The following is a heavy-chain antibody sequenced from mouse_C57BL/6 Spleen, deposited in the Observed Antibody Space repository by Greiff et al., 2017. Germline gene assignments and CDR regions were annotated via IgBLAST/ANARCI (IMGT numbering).Heavy chain of an antibody. V-gene: IGHV1-66*01. Sequence: QVQLQQSGPELVKPGASVKISCKASGYSFTSYYIHWVKQRPGQGLEWIGWIYPGSGNTKYNEKFKGKATLTADTSSSTAYMQLSSLTSEDSAVYYGARDYYGSSWGFAYWGQGTLVTVSA. J-gene: IGHJ3*01. D-gene: IGHD1-1*01. CDR2: IYPGSGNT. CDR3: ARDYYGSSWGFAY. CDR1: GYSFTSYY.